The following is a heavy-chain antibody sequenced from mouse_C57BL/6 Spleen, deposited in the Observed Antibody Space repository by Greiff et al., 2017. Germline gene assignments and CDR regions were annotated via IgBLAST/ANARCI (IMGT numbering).Heavy chain of an antibody. Sequence: QVQLQQSGAELVRPGASVTLSCKASGYTFTDYEMHWVKQTPVHGLEWIGAIDPETGGTAYNQKFKGKAILTADKSSSTAYMELRSLTSEDSAVYYCTTRGTTVVNYFDYWGQGTTLTVSS. V-gene: IGHV1-15*01. CDR1: GYTFTDYE. CDR2: IDPETGGT. CDR3: TTRGTTVVNYFDY. J-gene: IGHJ2*01. D-gene: IGHD1-1*01.